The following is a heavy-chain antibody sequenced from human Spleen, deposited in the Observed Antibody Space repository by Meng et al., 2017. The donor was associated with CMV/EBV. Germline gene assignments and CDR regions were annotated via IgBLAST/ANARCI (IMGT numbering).Heavy chain of an antibody. CDR2: IYPGNSET. Sequence: KVSCKGTEYNFTTYWIAWVRQMPGKGLEWMGIIYPGNSETRYSSSFQGQVTISADKSINTAYLQWSSLKASDTAIYYCARRPYSNYDFDYWGQGALVTVSS. J-gene: IGHJ4*02. CDR1: EYNFTTYW. D-gene: IGHD4-11*01. CDR3: ARRPYSNYDFDY. V-gene: IGHV5-51*01.